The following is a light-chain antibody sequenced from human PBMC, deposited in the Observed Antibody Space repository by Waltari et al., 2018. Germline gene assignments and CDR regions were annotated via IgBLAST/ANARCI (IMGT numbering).Light chain of an antibody. J-gene: IGLJ2*01. CDR3: SSYTTTNIVV. CDR1: SRDSGAYNL. Sequence: QSALTQPSPVSGSPGQSIPIFCTGSSRDSGAYNLASWYQQHPGKAPQLMIYDVSKRPSGVSKRFSGSKSGNTASLTIYGLQVEDEADYFCSSYTTTNIVVFGGGTELTVL. V-gene: IGLV2-14*03. CDR2: DVS.